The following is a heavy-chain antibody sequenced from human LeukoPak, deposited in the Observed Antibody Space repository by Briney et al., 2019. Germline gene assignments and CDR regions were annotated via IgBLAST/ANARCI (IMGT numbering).Heavy chain of an antibody. Sequence: GASVKVSCKASGYTFTGYHIHWVRQAPGQGLEWMGWINANNGGTKYAQKFQGRVTMTRDTSISTGYMELNSLISDDTAVYYCARAPLDYYDILTGYYGGYFDYWGQGTLVTVSS. D-gene: IGHD3-9*01. V-gene: IGHV1-2*02. CDR2: INANNGGT. CDR1: GYTFTGYH. CDR3: ARAPLDYYDILTGYYGGYFDY. J-gene: IGHJ4*02.